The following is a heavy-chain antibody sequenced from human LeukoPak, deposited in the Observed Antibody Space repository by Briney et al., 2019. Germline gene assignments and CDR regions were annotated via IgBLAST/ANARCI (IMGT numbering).Heavy chain of an antibody. CDR1: GGSFSGYY. CDR3: ARGKARRGNGFTNYYYGMDV. V-gene: IGHV4-34*01. Sequence: PSETLSLTCAVYGGSFSGYYWSWIRQPPGKGLEWIGEINHSGSTNYNPSLKSRVTISVDTSKNQFSLKLSSVTAADTAVYYCARGKARRGNGFTNYYYGMDVWGRGTTVTVSS. J-gene: IGHJ6*02. D-gene: IGHD3-16*01. CDR2: INHSGST.